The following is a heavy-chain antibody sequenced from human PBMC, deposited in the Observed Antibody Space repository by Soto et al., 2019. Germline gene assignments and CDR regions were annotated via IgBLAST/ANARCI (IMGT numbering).Heavy chain of an antibody. V-gene: IGHV3-48*03. CDR2: ISSSGSTI. CDR1: GFTFSSYE. Sequence: EVQLVESGGGLVQPGGSLRLSCAASGFTFSSYEMNWVRQAPGKGLEWVSYISSSGSTIYYADSVKGRFTISRDNAKNSLYLQMNSLRAEDTAVYYCAREGGYCSSTSCFHYYYYGMDVWGQGTTVTVSS. CDR3: AREGGYCSSTSCFHYYYYGMDV. D-gene: IGHD2-2*01. J-gene: IGHJ6*02.